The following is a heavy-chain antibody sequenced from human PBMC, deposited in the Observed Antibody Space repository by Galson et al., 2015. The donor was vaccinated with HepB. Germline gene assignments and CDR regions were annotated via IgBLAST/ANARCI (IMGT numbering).Heavy chain of an antibody. J-gene: IGHJ4*02. D-gene: IGHD3-10*01. CDR2: ILHDAHNR. Sequence: SLRLSCAASGFPFSNYAMHWVRQTPGKGLEWMTVILHDAHNRYYADSVEGRFTASRDNSKNTVYPQMNSLRPEDTAMYDCARRAGASGGFSFDYWGQGSLVTVSS. V-gene: IGHV3-30*04. CDR3: ARRAGASGGFSFDY. CDR1: GFPFSNYA.